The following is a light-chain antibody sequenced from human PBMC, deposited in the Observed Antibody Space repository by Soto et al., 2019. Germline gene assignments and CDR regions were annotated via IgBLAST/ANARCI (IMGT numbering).Light chain of an antibody. CDR2: DVS. J-gene: IGKJ1*01. CDR3: KQYNSYPWA. CDR1: QGISSY. Sequence: VIWMTQSPSLLSASTGDRVTISCRMSQGISSYLAWYQQRPGKAPKVLIYDVSTLKSGVPSRFSGSASRTEFNLSISSLQPDDFATYYCKQYNSYPWAFGQGTKVDIK. V-gene: IGKV1D-8*03.